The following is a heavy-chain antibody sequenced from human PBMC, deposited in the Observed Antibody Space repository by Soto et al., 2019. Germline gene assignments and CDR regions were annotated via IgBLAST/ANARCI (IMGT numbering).Heavy chain of an antibody. Sequence: PGGSLRLSCAASGFTFDDYAMHWVRQAPGKGLEWVSGISWNSGSIGYADSVKGRFTISRDNAKNSLYLQMNSLRAEDTALYYCARIFDWLLWIVYWGQGTLVTVSS. D-gene: IGHD3-9*01. CDR2: ISWNSGSI. CDR3: ARIFDWLLWIVY. J-gene: IGHJ4*02. CDR1: GFTFDDYA. V-gene: IGHV3-9*01.